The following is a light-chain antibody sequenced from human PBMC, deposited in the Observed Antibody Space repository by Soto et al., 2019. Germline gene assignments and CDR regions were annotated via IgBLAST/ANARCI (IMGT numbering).Light chain of an antibody. CDR2: TAS. J-gene: IGKJ1*01. CDR1: QSIGTY. CDR3: QQSHDNPRT. Sequence: DIQMTQSPSSLSASIGDRVTITCRASQSIGTYLNWYQHKPGKGPKLLIYTASTLYSGVPSRFSGSVSGTDFTLTISSLQPEDFATYYCQQSHDNPRTFGQGTKVEIK. V-gene: IGKV1-39*01.